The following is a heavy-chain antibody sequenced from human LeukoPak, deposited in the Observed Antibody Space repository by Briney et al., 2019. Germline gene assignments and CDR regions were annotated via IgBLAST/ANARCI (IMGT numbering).Heavy chain of an antibody. D-gene: IGHD3-10*01. Sequence: GGALTLSCAAPGFTFSGYWMSWLRPAPGEGVGGVANIKQDGGEKYYVDSVKGRFTISRDNAKNSLYLQMNCLRAEDTALYYCARDRGFGQADVWGKGTTVTVSS. J-gene: IGHJ6*04. CDR2: IKQDGGEK. V-gene: IGHV3-7*01. CDR1: GFTFSGYW. CDR3: ARDRGFGQADV.